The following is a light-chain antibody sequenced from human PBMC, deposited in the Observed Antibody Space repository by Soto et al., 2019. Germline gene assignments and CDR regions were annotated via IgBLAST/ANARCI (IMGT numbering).Light chain of an antibody. CDR1: QSISYY. Sequence: DIQMTQSPSSLSASVGDRVTITCRSSQSISYYLNWYQQKPGKAPKLLIYAASSLQSGVPSRFSGSGSGTDFTLTISSLQPEDFATYYCQQTYSTPITFGQGTRLEIE. CDR2: AAS. V-gene: IGKV1-39*01. CDR3: QQTYSTPIT. J-gene: IGKJ5*01.